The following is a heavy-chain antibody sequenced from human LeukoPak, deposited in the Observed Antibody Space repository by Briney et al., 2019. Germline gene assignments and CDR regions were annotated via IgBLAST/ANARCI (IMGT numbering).Heavy chain of an antibody. Sequence: KPSETLSLTCAVYGGSFSGYYWSWIRQPPGKGLEWIGEINHSGSTNYNPSLKSRVTISVDTSKNQFSLKLSSVTAADTAVYYCARGSIAARARNWFDPWGQGTLVTVSS. CDR2: INHSGST. CDR1: GGSFSGYY. D-gene: IGHD6-6*01. J-gene: IGHJ5*02. V-gene: IGHV4-34*01. CDR3: ARGSIAARARNWFDP.